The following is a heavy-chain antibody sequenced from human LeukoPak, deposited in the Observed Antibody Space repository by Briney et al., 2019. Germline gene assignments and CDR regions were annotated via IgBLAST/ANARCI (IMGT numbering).Heavy chain of an antibody. CDR1: GFTFHDYA. CDR3: AKGFSVLASNHNYYYYGMDV. J-gene: IGHJ6*02. Sequence: GGSLRLSCAASGFTFHDYAMHWVRQSPGKGLEWVSLISGDGGSTYYPDSVKGRLTISRDNSKNSLYLQMNSLRTEDTALYYCAKGFSVLASNHNYYYYGMDVWGQGTTVTVSS. CDR2: ISGDGGST. V-gene: IGHV3-43*02. D-gene: IGHD1-14*01.